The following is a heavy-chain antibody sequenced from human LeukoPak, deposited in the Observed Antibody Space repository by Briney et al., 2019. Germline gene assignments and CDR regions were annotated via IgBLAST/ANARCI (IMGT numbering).Heavy chain of an antibody. CDR1: GFTFSSYS. D-gene: IGHD6-13*01. CDR3: ARGYSSRWSIFDY. Sequence: GGSLRLSCAASGFTFSSYSMNWVRQAPGKGLVWVSSISSSSSYIYYADSVKGRFTISRDNAKNSLYLQMNSLRAEDTAVYYCARGYSSRWSIFDYWGQGTLVTVSS. V-gene: IGHV3-21*01. J-gene: IGHJ4*02. CDR2: ISSSSSYI.